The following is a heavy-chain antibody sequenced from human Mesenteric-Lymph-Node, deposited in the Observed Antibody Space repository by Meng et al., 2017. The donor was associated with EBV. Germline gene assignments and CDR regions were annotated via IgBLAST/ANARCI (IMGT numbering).Heavy chain of an antibody. V-gene: IGHV7-4-1*02. CDR1: GYTFTKFA. CDR3: AREGLSLYYFEY. J-gene: IGHJ4*02. Sequence: QVQLVQSGSGLQKPGASVKVSCKASGYTFTKFAMNWVRQAPGQGPEWMGYINTNTGNPTYAQGFTGRFVFSLDTSVTTAYLQISSLQAEDTAMYYCAREGLSLYYFEYWGQGTLVTVSS. D-gene: IGHD2-15*01. CDR2: INTNTGNP.